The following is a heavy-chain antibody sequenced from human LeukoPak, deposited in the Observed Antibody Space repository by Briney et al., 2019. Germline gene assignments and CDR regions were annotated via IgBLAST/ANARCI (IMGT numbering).Heavy chain of an antibody. CDR1: GFTFSTYA. J-gene: IGHJ4*02. V-gene: IGHV3-23*01. CDR2: ISGSGTTT. D-gene: IGHD2-2*01. Sequence: EESLRLSCAASGFTFSTYAMSWVRQAPGTGLEWVSAISGSGTTTYYADSVKGRFTISRDNSKNTLYLQMNSLRAEDTAVYYCAKDYQLLGYYFDYWGQGTLVTVSS. CDR3: AKDYQLLGYYFDY.